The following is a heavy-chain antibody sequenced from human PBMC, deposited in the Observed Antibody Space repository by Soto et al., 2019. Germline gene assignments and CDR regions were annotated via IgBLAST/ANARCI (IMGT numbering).Heavy chain of an antibody. CDR1: GGSISSGGYY. J-gene: IGHJ6*03. V-gene: IGHV4-31*03. D-gene: IGHD5-12*01. Sequence: SETLSLTCTVSGGSISSGGYYWSWIRQHPGKGLEWIGYIYYSGSTYYNPSLKSRVTISVDTSKNQFSLKLSSVTAADTAVYYCARELSGYDGGRTSPHYYYYMDVWGKGTTVTVSS. CDR2: IYYSGST. CDR3: ARELSGYDGGRTSPHYYYYMDV.